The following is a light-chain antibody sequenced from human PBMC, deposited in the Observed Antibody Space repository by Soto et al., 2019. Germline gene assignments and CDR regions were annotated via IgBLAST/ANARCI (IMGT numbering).Light chain of an antibody. CDR1: QNINRW. V-gene: IGKV1-5*01. CDR2: DAS. Sequence: DIQMTQSPSTLAASVGDRVTITCRASQNINRWLAWYQQKPGKAPKVLIYDASSLESGVPSRFSGSGSGTEFTLTITSLQPDDFATYYCKKYDGYFGPGTKVDFK. J-gene: IGKJ3*01. CDR3: KKYDGY.